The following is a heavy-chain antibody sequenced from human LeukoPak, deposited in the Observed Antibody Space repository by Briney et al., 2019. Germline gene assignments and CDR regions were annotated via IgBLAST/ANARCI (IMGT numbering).Heavy chain of an antibody. CDR3: AREGPDYSNNWYFDL. CDR1: GFTFSSYS. Sequence: PGGSLRLSCAASGFTFSSYSMNWVRQAPGKGLEWVSSISSSSSYIYYADSVKGRFTISRDDAKNSLYLQMNSLRAEDTAVYYCAREGPDYSNNWYFDLWGRGTLVTVSS. CDR2: ISSSSSYI. V-gene: IGHV3-21*01. J-gene: IGHJ2*01. D-gene: IGHD4-11*01.